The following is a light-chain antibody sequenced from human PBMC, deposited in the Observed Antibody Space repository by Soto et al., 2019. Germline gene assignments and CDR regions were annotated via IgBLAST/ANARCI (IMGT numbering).Light chain of an antibody. CDR2: DAS. CDR3: QQYGSSSIT. Sequence: EIVWTHSPATLSLSPWERATLSFGSSQSVSSNYLAWYQQKPGLAPRLLIYDASYRANDIPDRFSGSGSGIDFTLTISRLDPEDFAVYYCQQYGSSSITFGQGTRLEI. V-gene: IGKV3D-20*01. CDR1: QSVSSNY. J-gene: IGKJ5*01.